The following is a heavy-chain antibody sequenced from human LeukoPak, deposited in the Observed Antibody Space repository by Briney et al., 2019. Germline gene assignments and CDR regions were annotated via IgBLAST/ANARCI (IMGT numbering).Heavy chain of an antibody. CDR3: ARGGYYYDSSGYYPGRYFDY. J-gene: IGHJ4*02. CDR2: ISSSGSTI. D-gene: IGHD3-22*01. Sequence: GGSLRLSCAASGFTVSSNYMSWIRQAPGKGLEWVSYISSSGSTIYYADSVKGRFTISRDNAKNSLYLQMNSLRAEDTAVYYCARGGYYYDSSGYYPGRYFDYWGQGTLVTVSS. CDR1: GFTVSSNY. V-gene: IGHV3-11*01.